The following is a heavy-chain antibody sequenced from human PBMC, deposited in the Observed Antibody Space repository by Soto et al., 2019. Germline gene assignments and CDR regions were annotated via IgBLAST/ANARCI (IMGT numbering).Heavy chain of an antibody. V-gene: IGHV4-30-4*01. CDR3: AAGAPKTYGYIWFEP. D-gene: IGHD5-18*01. CDR2: IYYSGST. J-gene: IGHJ5*02. CDR1: GGSISSGDYY. Sequence: SETLSLTCAVSGGSISSGDYYWTWLRQPPGKGLEWIGYIYYSGSTFYNPSLKSRLSMSLATSKNQFSLKLSSVTAADTALYYCAAGAPKTYGYIWFEPWGPGTLVT.